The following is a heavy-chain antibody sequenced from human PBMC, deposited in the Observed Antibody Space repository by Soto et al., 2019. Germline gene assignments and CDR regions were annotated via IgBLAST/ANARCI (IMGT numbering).Heavy chain of an antibody. J-gene: IGHJ4*02. CDR3: ARGVGAYYVYY. Sequence: QVQLVQSGAEVKKPGSSVKVSCKASGVTFSTYAITWVRQAPGQGLVWLGVIIPIFGTTDYARKFQGRVTITAAESTSTVFIELSRLTSEDTAVDYCARGVGAYYVYYWGQGTVVNVSS. D-gene: IGHD1-26*01. CDR1: GVTFSTYA. CDR2: IIPIFGTT. V-gene: IGHV1-69*01.